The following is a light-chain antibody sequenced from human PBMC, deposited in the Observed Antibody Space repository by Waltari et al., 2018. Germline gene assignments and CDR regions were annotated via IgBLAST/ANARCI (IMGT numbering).Light chain of an antibody. V-gene: IGKV1-5*01. CDR3: QQYNNFPVT. CDR1: QSFGGS. J-gene: IGKJ3*01. CDR2: DAS. Sequence: DIQMTQSPSTLSASVGDRVTITCRPSQSFGGSLAWFQQKPGKAPKLLIYDASTLEPGVPSRFSGTGSGTEFTLTVSSLQPDDFATYYCQQYNNFPVTFGPGTTV.